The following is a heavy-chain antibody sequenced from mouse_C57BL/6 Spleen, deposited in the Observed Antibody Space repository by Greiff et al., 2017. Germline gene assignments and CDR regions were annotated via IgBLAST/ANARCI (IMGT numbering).Heavy chain of an antibody. Sequence: VQLQQSGAELVRPGTSVKVSCKASGYAFTNYLIEWVKQRPGQGLEWIGVINPGSGGTNYNEKFKGKATLTADKSSSTAYMQLSSLTSEDSAVYFCARSYDGYYVAWFAYWGQGTLVTVSA. CDR1: GYAFTNYL. J-gene: IGHJ3*01. CDR2: INPGSGGT. D-gene: IGHD2-3*01. V-gene: IGHV1-54*01. CDR3: ARSYDGYYVAWFAY.